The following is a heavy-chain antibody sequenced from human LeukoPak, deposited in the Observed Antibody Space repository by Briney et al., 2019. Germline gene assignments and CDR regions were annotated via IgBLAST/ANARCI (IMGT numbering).Heavy chain of an antibody. V-gene: IGHV1-18*01. D-gene: IGHD3-9*01. CDR1: GYTFTSYG. Sequence: ASVKVSCKASGYTFTSYGISWVRRAPGQGLEWMGWISAYNGNTNYAQKLQGRVTMTTDTSTSTAYMELRSLRSDDTAVYYCARVPGPVRGLRYFDWLSSYYFDYWGQGTLVTVSS. CDR2: ISAYNGNT. CDR3: ARVPGPVRGLRYFDWLSSYYFDY. J-gene: IGHJ4*02.